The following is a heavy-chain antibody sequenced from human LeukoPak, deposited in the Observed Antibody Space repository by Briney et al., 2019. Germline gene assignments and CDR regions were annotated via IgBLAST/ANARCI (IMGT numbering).Heavy chain of an antibody. CDR2: ISPDGRKT. D-gene: IGHD3-3*01. CDR1: GFTFRDYA. J-gene: IGHJ3*02. Sequence: GGSLRLSCAASGFTFRDYAIHWVRQAPGRGLEWVTVISPDGRKTQYADSVKGRFTISRDNAKNSLYLQMNSLRAEDTAVYYCASRGITIFGVVLYHDAFDIWGQGTMVTVSS. CDR3: ASRGITIFGVVLYHDAFDI. V-gene: IGHV3-30*04.